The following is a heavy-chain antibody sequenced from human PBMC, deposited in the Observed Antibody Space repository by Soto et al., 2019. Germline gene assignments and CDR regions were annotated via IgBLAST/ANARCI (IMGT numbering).Heavy chain of an antibody. D-gene: IGHD5-18*01. J-gene: IGHJ4*02. CDR3: ARGGYSYGLFDY. Sequence: SETLSLTCTVSGGSISSYYWSWIRQPPGKGLEWIGYIYYSGSTNYNPSLKSRVTISVDTSKNQFSLKLSSVTAADTAVYYCARGGYSYGLFDYWGQGTLVTVSS. V-gene: IGHV4-59*01. CDR1: GGSISSYY. CDR2: IYYSGST.